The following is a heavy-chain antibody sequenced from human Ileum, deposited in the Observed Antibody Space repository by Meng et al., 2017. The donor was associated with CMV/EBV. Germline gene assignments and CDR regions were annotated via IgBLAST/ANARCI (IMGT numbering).Heavy chain of an antibody. D-gene: IGHD1-14*01. CDR1: GGTFSKFG. CDR2: TIPIFGTS. Sequence: SVKVSCKASGGTFSKFGISWVRQAPGQGLEWLGVTIPIFGTSAYAEKFLGRLTITTDESSSTVYMELSSLTDEDTAMYYCARDVRIEGAKRLNALDVWGQGTTVTVSS. V-gene: IGHV1-69*05. J-gene: IGHJ6*02. CDR3: ARDVRIEGAKRLNALDV.